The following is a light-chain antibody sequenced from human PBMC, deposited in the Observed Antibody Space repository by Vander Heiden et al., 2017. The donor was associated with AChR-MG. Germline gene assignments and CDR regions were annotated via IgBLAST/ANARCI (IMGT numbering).Light chain of an antibody. Sequence: SYELTQPPSLSVSPGQTVSITCPGDTLGNKYVCWYQVRPGQPPVLVIFQDNKRPSGIPERFSGSNSGNTATLTISGTQPMDEADYFCQAWDSSSVVFGGGTKLTVL. V-gene: IGLV3-1*01. J-gene: IGLJ2*01. CDR2: QDN. CDR3: QAWDSSSVV. CDR1: TLGNKY.